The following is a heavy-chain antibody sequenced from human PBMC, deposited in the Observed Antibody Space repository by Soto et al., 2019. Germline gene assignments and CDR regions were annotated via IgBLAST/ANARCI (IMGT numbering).Heavy chain of an antibody. D-gene: IGHD1-20*01. V-gene: IGHV3-74*01. CDR3: AGFGYDWNGWD. J-gene: IGHJ4*02. Sequence: EMQLVESGGGLVQPGGSLRLSCVASGLSFRNYWVHWVRQAPGKGLEWVSRINTDGTYTSNADPVKGRFTISRDNAKNTLYLQMNSLRVEATAVYFCAGFGYDWNGWDWGPGTLVTVSS. CDR2: INTDGTYT. CDR1: GLSFRNYW.